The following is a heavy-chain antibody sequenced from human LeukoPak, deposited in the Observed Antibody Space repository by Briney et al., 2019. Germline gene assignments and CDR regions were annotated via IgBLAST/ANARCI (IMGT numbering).Heavy chain of an antibody. V-gene: IGHV4-38-2*02. CDR1: GYSISSGFY. CDR2: VYHGGSS. D-gene: IGHD6-13*01. CDR3: ARGHRSSSWPTPKYYFDY. J-gene: IGHJ4*02. Sequence: SETLSLTCTVSGYSISSGFYWGWIRQPPGKGLEWIGNVYHGGSSYYNPSLKSRVTISLDTSKNQFSLKLSSVTAADTAVYYCARGHRSSSWPTPKYYFDYWGQGTLVTVSS.